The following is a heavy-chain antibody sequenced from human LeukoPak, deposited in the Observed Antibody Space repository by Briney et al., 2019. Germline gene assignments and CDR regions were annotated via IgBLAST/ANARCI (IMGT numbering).Heavy chain of an antibody. V-gene: IGHV3-23*01. J-gene: IGHJ4*02. CDR2: ISGSGGST. CDR3: AKELVAGTRTAYYFDY. Sequence: PGGSLRLSCAASGFTFSSYAMSWVRQAPGKGLEWVSAISGSGGSTYYADSVKGRFTISRDNSKNTLYLQMNSLRAEDTAVYYCAKELVAGTRTAYYFDYWGQGTLVTVSS. D-gene: IGHD6-19*01. CDR1: GFTFSSYA.